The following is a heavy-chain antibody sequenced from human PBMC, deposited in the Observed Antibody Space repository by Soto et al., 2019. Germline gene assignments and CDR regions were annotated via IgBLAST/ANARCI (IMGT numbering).Heavy chain of an antibody. CDR3: ARGHGSGSYFLKNYYYYYMDV. Sequence: SETLSLTCTVSGGSISSYYWSWIRQPPGKGLEWIGYIYYSGSTNYNPSLKSRVTISVDTSKNQFSLKLSSVTAADTAVYYCARGHGSGSYFLKNYYYYYMDVWGKGTTVTVSS. V-gene: IGHV4-59*01. CDR2: IYYSGST. D-gene: IGHD3-10*01. J-gene: IGHJ6*03. CDR1: GGSISSYY.